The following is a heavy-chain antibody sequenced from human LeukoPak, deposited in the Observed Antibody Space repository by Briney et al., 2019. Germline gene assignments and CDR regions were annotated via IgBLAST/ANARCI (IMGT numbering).Heavy chain of an antibody. CDR3: ANVDEGVAY. V-gene: IGHV3-23*01. Sequence: GGSLRLSCAGSGFTFSIYAMTWVRQAPGKGLEWVSGISGSGGSTYYVDSVKGRFTISRDNSKNTLYLQINSLRGEDTAVYYCANVDEGVAYWGQGTLVTVSS. D-gene: IGHD3-3*01. CDR1: GFTFSIYA. J-gene: IGHJ4*02. CDR2: ISGSGGST.